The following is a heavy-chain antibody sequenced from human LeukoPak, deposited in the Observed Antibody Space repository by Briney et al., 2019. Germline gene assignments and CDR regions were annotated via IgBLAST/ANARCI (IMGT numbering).Heavy chain of an antibody. D-gene: IGHD3-10*01. CDR2: IYYSGST. V-gene: IGHV4-59*12. CDR3: ARGMVLLWFGESKYYFDY. Sequence: SETLSLTCTVSGGSISSYYWSWIRQPPGKGLEWIGYIYYSGSTNYNPSLKSRVTISVDTSKNQFSLKLSSVTAADTAVYYCARGMVLLWFGESKYYFDYWGQGTLVTVSS. J-gene: IGHJ4*02. CDR1: GGSISSYY.